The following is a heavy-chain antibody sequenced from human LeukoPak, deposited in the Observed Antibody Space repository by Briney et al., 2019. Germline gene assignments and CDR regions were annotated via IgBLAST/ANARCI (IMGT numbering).Heavy chain of an antibody. J-gene: IGHJ4*02. CDR3: ARGQVLRPFGRPYFDY. V-gene: IGHV4-59*01. CDR1: GGSISSYY. Sequence: PSETLSLTCTVSGGSISSYYWSWIRQPPGKGLEWIGYIYYSGSTNYNPSLKSRVTISVDTSKNQFSLKLSSATAADTAVYYCARGQVLRPFGRPYFDYWGQGTLVTVSS. D-gene: IGHD3-3*01. CDR2: IYYSGST.